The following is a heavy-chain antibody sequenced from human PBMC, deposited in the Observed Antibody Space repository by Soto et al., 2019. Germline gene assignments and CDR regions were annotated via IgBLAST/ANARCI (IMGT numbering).Heavy chain of an antibody. D-gene: IGHD3-10*01. J-gene: IGHJ3*02. CDR1: GFSLTTPGVG. Sequence: QITLKESGPPLVKPTQTLTLTCTFSGFSLTTPGVGVGWFRQPPGKALEWLAVIYWNDDNRYSPSLRSRLTLTKDTSKNQVVATMTNLAPVDTATYYCARQRAYYHGSGMSIAFDIWGQGTMVTVSS. CDR3: ARQRAYYHGSGMSIAFDI. CDR2: IYWNDDN. V-gene: IGHV2-5*01.